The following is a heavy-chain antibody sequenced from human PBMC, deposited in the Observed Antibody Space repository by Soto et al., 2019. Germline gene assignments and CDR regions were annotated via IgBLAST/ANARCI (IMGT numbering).Heavy chain of an antibody. V-gene: IGHV2-26*01. Sequence: HVTLKESGPVLVKPTEPLTLTCTVSGFSLSNGKVGVSWIRQPPGKALEWLAHIFSNDEKPYRTSLNSRLTIAEDTSNSQVVLSMTNVDPVDTATYYCARILFGRSVAGGYFYMDVWGKGSTVTVSS. J-gene: IGHJ6*03. D-gene: IGHD6-19*01. CDR3: ARILFGRSVAGGYFYMDV. CDR1: GFSLSNGKVG. CDR2: IFSNDEK.